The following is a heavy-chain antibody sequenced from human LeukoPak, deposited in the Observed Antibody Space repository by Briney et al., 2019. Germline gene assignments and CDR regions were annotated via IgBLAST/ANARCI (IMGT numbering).Heavy chain of an antibody. Sequence: PSETLSLTCTVSGGSISSYYWSWIRQPPGKGLEWIGYIYYSGSTNCNPSLKSRVTISVDTSKNQFSLKLSSVTAADTAVYYCARTYYDFWSGYVDPWGQGTLVTVSS. CDR1: GGSISSYY. V-gene: IGHV4-59*01. J-gene: IGHJ5*02. CDR3: ARTYYDFWSGYVDP. CDR2: IYYSGST. D-gene: IGHD3-3*01.